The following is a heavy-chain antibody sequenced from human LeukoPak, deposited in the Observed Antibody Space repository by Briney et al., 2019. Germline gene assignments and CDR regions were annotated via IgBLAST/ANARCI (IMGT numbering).Heavy chain of an antibody. CDR2: LFSGGNR. D-gene: IGHD6-25*01. J-gene: IGHJ4*02. V-gene: IGHV3-66*02. Sequence: GGSLRLSCAASGFNVGSDYMNWVRQAPGKGLEWVSVLFSGGNRYYADSVQGRFTISRDDSRNILYLQMNSLRPEDTAVYYRARRATAVPGDYWGQGTLVTVSS. CDR1: GFNVGSDY. CDR3: ARRATAVPGDY.